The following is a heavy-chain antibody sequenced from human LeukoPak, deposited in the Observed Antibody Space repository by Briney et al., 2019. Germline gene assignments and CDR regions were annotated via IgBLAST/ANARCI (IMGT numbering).Heavy chain of an antibody. CDR1: GYTFTSYG. V-gene: IGHV1-18*01. J-gene: IGHJ4*02. Sequence: ASVKVSCKASGYTFTSYGISWVRQAPGQGLEWMGWISAYNGNTNYAQKLQGRVTMTTDTSTSTAYMELRSLRSDDTAIYYCARETYSHDSSVGYSFDYWGQGTLVTVSS. CDR3: ARETYSHDSSVGYSFDY. D-gene: IGHD3-22*01. CDR2: ISAYNGNT.